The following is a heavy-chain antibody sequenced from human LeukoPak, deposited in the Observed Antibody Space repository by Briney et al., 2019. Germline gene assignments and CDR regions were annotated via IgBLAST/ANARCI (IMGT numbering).Heavy chain of an antibody. V-gene: IGHV4-39*01. CDR1: GGSISSSSYY. D-gene: IGHD7-27*01. CDR2: IYYSGST. J-gene: IGHJ4*02. Sequence: KSSETLSLTCTVSGGSISSSSYYWGWIRQPPGKGLEWIGSIYYSGSTYYNPSLKSRVTISVDTSKNQFSLKLTSVTAADTAVYYCARLINWGKTTDWGQGTLVTVSS. CDR3: ARLINWGKTTD.